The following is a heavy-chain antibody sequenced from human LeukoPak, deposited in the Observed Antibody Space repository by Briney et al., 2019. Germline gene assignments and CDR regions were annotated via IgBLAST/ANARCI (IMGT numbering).Heavy chain of an antibody. D-gene: IGHD3-10*01. CDR2: IKQDGSEK. Sequence: GGSLRLSCAASGFTFSSYWMSWVRQAPGKGLEWVANIKQDGSEKYYVDSVKGRFTISTDNAKNSLYLQMNTLRAEDTAVYYCARDRDITMVRGVIEEDYWGQGTLVTVSS. V-gene: IGHV3-7*01. CDR3: ARDRDITMVRGVIEEDY. CDR1: GFTFSSYW. J-gene: IGHJ4*02.